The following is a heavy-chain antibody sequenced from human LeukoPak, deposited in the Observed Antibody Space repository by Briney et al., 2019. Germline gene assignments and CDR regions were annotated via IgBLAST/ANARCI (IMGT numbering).Heavy chain of an antibody. V-gene: IGHV3-21*01. CDR2: IRGSSSDI. CDR1: VFTFSSYS. Sequence: GRSLSLSCAGSVFTFSSYSMNCVPRAPGRGLEWISSIRGSSSDIYYADSLKGRFTNSRDNPKNSLYLQLKSLRAEDTALYHCARRGYYDYSGFDYWGQGNLVTVSS. CDR3: ARRGYYDYSGFDY. D-gene: IGHD3-22*01. J-gene: IGHJ4*02.